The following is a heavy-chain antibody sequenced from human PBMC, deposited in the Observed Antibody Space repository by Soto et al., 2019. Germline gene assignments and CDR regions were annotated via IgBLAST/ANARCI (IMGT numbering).Heavy chain of an antibody. CDR1: GDSISNYY. V-gene: IGHV4-59*01. D-gene: IGHD1-26*01. CDR2: IYDSGTT. CDR3: ARSPYNGSYYRNNWFDP. Sequence: SETLSLTCTVSGDSISNYYWTWIRQPPGTGLDWIGYIYDSGTTNYNPSLKSRVTISIDTSKQQFSLKLSSVTAADTAVYYCARSPYNGSYYRNNWFDPWGQGTLVTVSS. J-gene: IGHJ5*02.